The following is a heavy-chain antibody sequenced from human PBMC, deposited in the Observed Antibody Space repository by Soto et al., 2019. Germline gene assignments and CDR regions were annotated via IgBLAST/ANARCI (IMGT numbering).Heavy chain of an antibody. D-gene: IGHD3-10*01. CDR3: ARGAPREIIHDFDS. CDR2: IHQSGSP. J-gene: IGHJ4*02. V-gene: IGHV4-38-2*01. CDR1: NFSLIKGNY. Sequence: SETLSLTCAVSNFSLIKGNYWGWVRQPPGKELEWIGSIHQSGSPYYNPSLKSRLTTSIYLSKTQFSLRLTSLTAAHPAVYYFARGAPREIIHDFDSWGQGSLVTVSS.